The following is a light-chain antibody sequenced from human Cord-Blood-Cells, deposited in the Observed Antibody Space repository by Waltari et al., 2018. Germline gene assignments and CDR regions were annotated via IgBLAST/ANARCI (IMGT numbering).Light chain of an antibody. Sequence: QSVLTQPPSVSGAPGQRVTISCTGSRPNIGAGSAVHWSQQLPGTAPKLLSYGNSNRPSGVPDRFSGSKSGTSASLAITGLQAEDEADYYCQSYDSSLSALYVFGTGTKVTVL. V-gene: IGLV1-40*01. CDR1: RPNIGAGSA. J-gene: IGLJ1*01. CDR3: QSYDSSLSALYV. CDR2: GNS.